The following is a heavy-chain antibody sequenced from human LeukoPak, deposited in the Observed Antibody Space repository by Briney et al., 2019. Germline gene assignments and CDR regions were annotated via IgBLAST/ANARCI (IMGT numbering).Heavy chain of an antibody. CDR2: ISGSGGST. V-gene: IGHV3-23*01. D-gene: IGHD2-15*01. J-gene: IGHJ4*02. CDR3: AKDPPKSDIVVVVAATEHF. Sequence: GGSLRLSCAASGFTFSSYAMSWVRQAPGKGLEWVSAISGSGGSTYYADSVKGRFTTSRDNSKNTLYLQMNSLRAEDTAVYYCAKDPPKSDIVVVVAATEHFWGQGTLVTVSS. CDR1: GFTFSSYA.